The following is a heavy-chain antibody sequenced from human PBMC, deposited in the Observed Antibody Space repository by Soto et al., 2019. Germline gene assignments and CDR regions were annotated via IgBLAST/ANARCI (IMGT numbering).Heavy chain of an antibody. V-gene: IGHV4-59*01. Sequence: SETLSLTCTVSGGSITSSYWSWIRRPPGKGLEWIEYIYDTGISGYTPSTSYNPSLKSRVTLSVDTSKLQFSLKLTSVTAADTAVYYCTRHQHYDFWSGLYYCGMDVWGQGTTVTVSS. CDR3: TRHQHYDFWSGLYYCGMDV. CDR1: GGSITSSY. CDR2: IYDTGISGYTPST. J-gene: IGHJ6*02. D-gene: IGHD3-3*01.